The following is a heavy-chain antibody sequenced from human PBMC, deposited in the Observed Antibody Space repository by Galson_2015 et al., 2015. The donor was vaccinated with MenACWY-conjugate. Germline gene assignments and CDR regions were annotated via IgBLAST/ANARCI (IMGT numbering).Heavy chain of an antibody. J-gene: IGHJ5*01. Sequence: VSSISGSGASTYYTDSVRGRFTIFRDNSGNTLHLQMNSLRAEDTAIYYCAKGSRGYSGWYHDSWGQGTLVTVSS. CDR3: AKGSRGYSGWYHDS. CDR2: ISGSGAST. V-gene: IGHV3-23*01. D-gene: IGHD5-12*01.